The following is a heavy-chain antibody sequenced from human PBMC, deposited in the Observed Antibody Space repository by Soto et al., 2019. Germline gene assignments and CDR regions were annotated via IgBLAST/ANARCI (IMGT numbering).Heavy chain of an antibody. CDR1: GFTFSSYE. Sequence: GGSLRLSCAASGFTFSSYEMNWVRQAPGKGLEWVSYIRSSGSTIYYADSVKGRFTISRDNAKNSLYLQMNSLRAEDTAVYYCARGTQDSQFKYCSGGSCYPSYYYYYGMDVWGQGTTVTVSS. J-gene: IGHJ6*02. V-gene: IGHV3-48*03. D-gene: IGHD2-15*01. CDR3: ARGTQDSQFKYCSGGSCYPSYYYYYGMDV. CDR2: IRSSGSTI.